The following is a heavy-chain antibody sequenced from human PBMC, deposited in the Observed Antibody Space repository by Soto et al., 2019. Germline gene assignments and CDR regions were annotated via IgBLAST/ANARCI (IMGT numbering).Heavy chain of an antibody. V-gene: IGHV3-66*01. CDR1: GFTVSTNY. D-gene: IGHD5-12*01. CDR2: IYIGGST. Sequence: EVQLVESGGGLVQPGGSLRLSCAASGFTVSTNYMSWVRQAAGKGLEWVSVIYIGGSTYYADSVKGRFTISRDNSKNMVYLQMNSLRAEDTAVYYCARGDGYNYFGYWGQGTLVTVSS. CDR3: ARGDGYNYFGY. J-gene: IGHJ4*02.